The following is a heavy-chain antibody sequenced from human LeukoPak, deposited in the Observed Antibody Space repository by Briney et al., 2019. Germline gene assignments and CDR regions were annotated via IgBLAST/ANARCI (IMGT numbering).Heavy chain of an antibody. CDR2: ISGDGSLT. CDR1: GFTFDDYA. V-gene: IGHV3-43*02. CDR3: ANDLTKFYLAFDD. J-gene: IGHJ4*02. D-gene: IGHD2/OR15-2a*01. Sequence: GGSLRLSCAASGFTFDDYAMHWLRQAPGKGLEWVSLISGDGSLTYYADSVKGRFTISRDNSRTSLYLQMTSLRTADTALYYCANDLTKFYLAFDDWGERALFTVSS.